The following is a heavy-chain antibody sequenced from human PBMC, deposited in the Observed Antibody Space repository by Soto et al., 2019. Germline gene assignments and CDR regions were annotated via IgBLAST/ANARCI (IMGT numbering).Heavy chain of an antibody. D-gene: IGHD2-15*01. Sequence: QVQLVQSGAEVKKPGASVKVSCKASGYTFTSYYMHWVRQAPGQGLEWMGIINPSGGSTSYAQKFEGRVTMTRDTSTSTVYMELSSLRSEDTAVYYCARVYCSGGSCYSGTAHGMDVWGQGTTVTVSS. J-gene: IGHJ6*02. V-gene: IGHV1-46*03. CDR2: INPSGGST. CDR1: GYTFTSYY. CDR3: ARVYCSGGSCYSGTAHGMDV.